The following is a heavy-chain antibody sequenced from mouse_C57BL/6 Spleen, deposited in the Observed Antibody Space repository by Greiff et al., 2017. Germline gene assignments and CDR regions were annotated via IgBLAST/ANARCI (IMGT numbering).Heavy chain of an antibody. D-gene: IGHD1-1*01. CDR1: GYAFSSYW. CDR2: IYPGDGDT. V-gene: IGHV1-80*01. Sequence: VKLQESGAELVKPGASVKISCKASGYAFSSYWMNWVKQRPGKGLEWIGQIYPGDGDTNYNGKFKGKATLTADKSSSTAYMQLSSLTSEDSAVYFCARAPYYYGSEGLDYWGQGTTLTVSS. J-gene: IGHJ2*01. CDR3: ARAPYYYGSEGLDY.